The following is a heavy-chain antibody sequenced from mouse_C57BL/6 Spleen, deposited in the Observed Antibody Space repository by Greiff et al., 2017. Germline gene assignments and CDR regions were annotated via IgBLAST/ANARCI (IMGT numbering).Heavy chain of an antibody. V-gene: IGHV1-55*01. CDR1: GYTFTSYW. CDR2: IYPGSGST. Sequence: VQLQQSGAELVKPGASVKMSCKASGYTFTSYWMNWVKQRPGQSLEWIGDIYPGSGSTNYNEKFKSKATLTVDTSSSTAYMQLSSLTAEYSAVYYCERNRGRDYWGQGTTLTVSS. J-gene: IGHJ2*01. CDR3: ERNRGRDY. D-gene: IGHD3-3*01.